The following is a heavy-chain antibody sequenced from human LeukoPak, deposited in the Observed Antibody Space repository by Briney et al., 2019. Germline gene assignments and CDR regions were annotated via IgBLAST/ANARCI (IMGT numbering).Heavy chain of an antibody. CDR2: IIPIFGTA. V-gene: IGHV1-69*01. CDR3: ATEYYDILTGYYRSPSQLFDY. CDR1: GGTFSSYA. D-gene: IGHD3-9*01. Sequence: SVKVSCKASGGTFSSYAISWVRQAPGQGLEWMGGIIPIFGTANYAQKFQGRVTITADDSTSTAYMELSSLRSEDTAVYYCATEYYDILTGYYRSPSQLFDYWGQGTLVTVSS. J-gene: IGHJ4*02.